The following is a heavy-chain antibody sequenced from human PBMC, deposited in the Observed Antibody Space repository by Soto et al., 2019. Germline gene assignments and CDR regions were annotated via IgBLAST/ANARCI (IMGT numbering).Heavy chain of an antibody. V-gene: IGHV4-30-2*01. CDR2: IYHSGTF. J-gene: IGHJ5*02. D-gene: IGHD3-10*01. CDR1: QGSIGGAGFS. CDR3: ARAHFYSGSANYNNLMFDA. Sequence: THTVALTRAVQQGSIGGAGFSWSFIRLQPCGGLEWIGYIYHSGTFLKSPSLKTRLTMSLDMSKNQFSLTLNSMTAADTAVYYCARAHFYSGSANYNNLMFDAWGQGLKVTVS.